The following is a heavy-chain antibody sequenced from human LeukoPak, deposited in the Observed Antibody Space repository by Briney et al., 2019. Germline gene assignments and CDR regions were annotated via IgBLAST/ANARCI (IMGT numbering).Heavy chain of an antibody. CDR1: GGSISSSSYY. CDR2: IYYSGST. Sequence: TLSLTCTVSGGSISSSSYYWGWIRQPPGKGLEWIGGIYYSGSTYYNPSLKSRVTISVDTSKNQFSLRLSSVTAADTAVYYCARDRYADDSSGYYYEGVFDYWGQGTLVTVSS. D-gene: IGHD3-22*01. J-gene: IGHJ4*02. CDR3: ARDRYADDSSGYYYEGVFDY. V-gene: IGHV4-39*07.